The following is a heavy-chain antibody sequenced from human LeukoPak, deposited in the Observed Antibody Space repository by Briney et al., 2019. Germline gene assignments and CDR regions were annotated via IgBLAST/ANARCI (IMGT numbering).Heavy chain of an antibody. D-gene: IGHD5-24*01. J-gene: IGHJ2*01. V-gene: IGHV3-74*01. Sequence: PGGSLRLSRVVSGFTFSTYVLHWVRQAPGKGLMWVSRISHDGTVTSYADSVRGRFTVSRDNAKNTLYLQMNSLRAEDTAVYYCTRDLNLNFFDGWGPGNLVTVSS. CDR3: TRDLNLNFFDG. CDR2: ISHDGTVT. CDR1: GFTFSTYV.